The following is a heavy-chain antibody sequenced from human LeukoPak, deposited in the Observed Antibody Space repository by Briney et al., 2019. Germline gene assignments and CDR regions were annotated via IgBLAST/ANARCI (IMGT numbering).Heavy chain of an antibody. J-gene: IGHJ6*03. D-gene: IGHD6-19*01. CDR1: GFTFSDYY. V-gene: IGHV3-11*04. CDR3: ARVWTGQWPPHYYYMDV. CDR2: ISSSGSTI. Sequence: GGSLRLSCAASGFTFSDYYMSWIRQAPGKGLEWVSYISSSGSTIYYADSVKGRFTISRDNAKKSLYLQMNSLRAEDTAVYYCARVWTGQWPPHYYYMDVWGKGTTVTISS.